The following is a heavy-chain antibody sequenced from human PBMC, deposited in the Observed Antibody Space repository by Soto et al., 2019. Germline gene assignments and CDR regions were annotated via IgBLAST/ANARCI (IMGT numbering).Heavy chain of an antibody. Sequence: GGSLRLSCAASGFTFSGSAMHWVRQASGKGLEWVGRIRSKANSYATGYGASVKGRFTISRDDSKNTAYLQMNSLQTEDAAVYYCSRGWFGESSDHWGQGTLVTVSS. J-gene: IGHJ4*02. CDR1: GFTFSGSA. CDR2: IRSKANSYAT. CDR3: SRGWFGESSDH. D-gene: IGHD3-10*01. V-gene: IGHV3-73*01.